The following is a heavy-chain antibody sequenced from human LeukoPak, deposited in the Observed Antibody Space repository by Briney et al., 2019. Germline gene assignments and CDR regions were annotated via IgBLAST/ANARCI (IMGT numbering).Heavy chain of an antibody. CDR1: GFTFSSYT. Sequence: GGSLRLSCAASGFTFSSYTMSWVRQAPGKGLEWVSAISRTSEYTYHADSVKGRFTISRDNSKNTLYLQMNSLRAEDTAMYYCAKGSSAGRPYYFDYWGQGTLVTVSS. CDR2: ISRTSEYT. CDR3: AKGSSAGRPYYFDY. J-gene: IGHJ4*02. V-gene: IGHV3-23*01. D-gene: IGHD3-10*01.